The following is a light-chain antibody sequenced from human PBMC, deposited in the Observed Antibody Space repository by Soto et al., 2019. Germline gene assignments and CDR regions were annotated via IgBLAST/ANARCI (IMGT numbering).Light chain of an antibody. J-gene: IGLJ3*02. CDR2: GNN. CDR1: SFNIGAGYD. V-gene: IGLV1-40*01. CDR3: QSYDSSLSGSV. Sequence: QSVLTQPPSVSGAPGQRVTISCTGSSFNIGAGYDVHWYQQLPGTAPKLLIYGNNNRPSGVPDRFSGSKSGTSASLAITGVQAEDEADYYCQSYDSSLSGSVFGGGTKLTVL.